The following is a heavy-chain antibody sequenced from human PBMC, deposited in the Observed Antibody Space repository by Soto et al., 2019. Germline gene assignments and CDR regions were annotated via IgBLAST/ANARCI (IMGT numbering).Heavy chain of an antibody. V-gene: IGHV3-73*01. CDR1: GFTFSGSA. CDR2: IRSKANSYAT. Sequence: EVQLVESGGGLVQPGGSLKLSCAASGFTFSGSAMHWVRQASGKGLEWVGRIRSKANSYATAYAASVKGRFTISRDDSKNTAYLQMNSLKTEDTAVYYCAKDSYTAAAPVGAFDIWGQGTMVTVSS. CDR3: AKDSYTAAAPVGAFDI. J-gene: IGHJ3*02. D-gene: IGHD6-25*01.